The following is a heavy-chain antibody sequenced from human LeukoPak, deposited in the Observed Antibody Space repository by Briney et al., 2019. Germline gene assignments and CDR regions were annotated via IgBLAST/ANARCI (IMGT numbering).Heavy chain of an antibody. CDR1: GGTFSSYA. CDR3: ARHSGAMVWEPPYY. V-gene: IGHV1-69*13. CDR2: IIPIFGTA. J-gene: IGHJ4*02. D-gene: IGHD1-26*01. Sequence: SVKVSCKASGGTFSSYAISWVRQAPGQGLEWMGGIIPIFGTANYAQKFQGRVTITADESTSTAYMELSSLRSEDTAVYYCARHSGAMVWEPPYYWGQGTLVTVSS.